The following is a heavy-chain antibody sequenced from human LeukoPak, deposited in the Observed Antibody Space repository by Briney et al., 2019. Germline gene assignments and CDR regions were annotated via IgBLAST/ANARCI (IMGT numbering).Heavy chain of an antibody. D-gene: IGHD4-17*01. CDR2: IIPIFGTG. V-gene: IGHV1-69*13. Sequence: SVKVSCKTSGGTFSTYAISWVRQAPGQGLEWMGGIIPIFGTGNYAQKFQGRVTITADESTSTAYMELSSLRSEDTAVYYCARVYGDRVFDHWGQGTLVTVSS. CDR1: GGTFSTYA. CDR3: ARVYGDRVFDH. J-gene: IGHJ4*02.